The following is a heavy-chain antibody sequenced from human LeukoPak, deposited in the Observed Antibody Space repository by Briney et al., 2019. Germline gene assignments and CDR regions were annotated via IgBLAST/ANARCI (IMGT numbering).Heavy chain of an antibody. Sequence: GGSLRLSCAASGFTFSSYWMSWVRRAPGKGLEWVANIKQDGSEKYYVDSVKGRFAISRDNAKNSLYLQMNSLRAEDTAVYYCARAFHYYDSSGAIDYWGQGTLVTVSS. CDR2: IKQDGSEK. CDR1: GFTFSSYW. J-gene: IGHJ4*02. D-gene: IGHD3-22*01. V-gene: IGHV3-7*01. CDR3: ARAFHYYDSSGAIDY.